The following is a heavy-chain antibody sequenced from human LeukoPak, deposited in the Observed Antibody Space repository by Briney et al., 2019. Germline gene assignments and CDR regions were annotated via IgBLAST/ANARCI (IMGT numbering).Heavy chain of an antibody. CDR2: ISYDGSNK. CDR1: GFTFSSYA. Sequence: PGGSLRLSCAASGFTFSSYAMHWVRQAPGKGLEWVAVISYDGSNKYYADSVKGRFTISRDNSKNTLYLQMNSLRAEDTAVYYCARDPWGYQLLSGWFDPWGQGTLVTVSS. V-gene: IGHV3-30*04. J-gene: IGHJ5*02. D-gene: IGHD2-2*01. CDR3: ARDPWGYQLLSGWFDP.